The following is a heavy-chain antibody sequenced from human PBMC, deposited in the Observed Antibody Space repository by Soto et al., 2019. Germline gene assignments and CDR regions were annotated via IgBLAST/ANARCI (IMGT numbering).Heavy chain of an antibody. V-gene: IGHV2-70*11. J-gene: IGHJ6*02. D-gene: IGHD6-19*01. Sequence: TLSLTCTFSGFSLSTSGMCVSWIRQPPGKALEWLARIDWDDDKYYSTSLKTRLTISKDTSKNQVVLTMTNMDPVDTATYYCARGQWLVPDYYYGMDVWGQGTTVTVSS. CDR2: IDWDDDK. CDR1: GFSLSTSGMC. CDR3: ARGQWLVPDYYYGMDV.